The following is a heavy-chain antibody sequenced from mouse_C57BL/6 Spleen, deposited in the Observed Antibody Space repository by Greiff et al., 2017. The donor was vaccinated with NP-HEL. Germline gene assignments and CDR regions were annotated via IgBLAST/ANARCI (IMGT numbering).Heavy chain of an antibody. D-gene: IGHD1-1*01. Sequence: DVQLQESGPGLVKPSQSLSLTCSVTGYSITSGYYWNWIRQFPGNKLEWMGYISYDGSNNYNPSLKNRISITRDTSKNQFILKLNSVTNEDTATYYCAITTIVAPMDYWGQGTSVTVSS. V-gene: IGHV3-6*01. J-gene: IGHJ4*01. CDR2: ISYDGSN. CDR1: GYSITSGYY. CDR3: AITTIVAPMDY.